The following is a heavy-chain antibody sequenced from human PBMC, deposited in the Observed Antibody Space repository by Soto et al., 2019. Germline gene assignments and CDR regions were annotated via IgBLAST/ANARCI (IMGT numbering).Heavy chain of an antibody. J-gene: IGHJ4*02. CDR2: ISGSGGST. CDR1: GFTFSSYA. CDR3: AKVNPGYSSSWYPLVSFDY. D-gene: IGHD6-13*01. V-gene: IGHV3-23*01. Sequence: GGSLRLSCAASGFTFSSYAMSWVRQAPGKGLEWVSAISGSGGSTYYADSVKGRFTISRDNSKNTLYLQMNSLRAEDTAVYYCAKVNPGYSSSWYPLVSFDYWGQGTLVTVSS.